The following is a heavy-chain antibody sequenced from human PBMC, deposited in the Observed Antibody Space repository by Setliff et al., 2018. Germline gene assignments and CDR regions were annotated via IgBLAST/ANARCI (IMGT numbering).Heavy chain of an antibody. D-gene: IGHD2-8*01. CDR1: GYTFTNYG. CDR3: SRLVRYCTTTTCQTLSGGEH. Sequence: ASVKVSCKASGYTFTNYGVAWVRQAPGQGLGWMGWINPYKGLTFYAHKFQDRLTMTTDTSTDTAFLDLRSLRSDDTAIYYCSRLVRYCTTTTCQTLSGGEHWGPGTLVTVSS. CDR2: INPYKGLT. V-gene: IGHV1-18*01. J-gene: IGHJ1*01.